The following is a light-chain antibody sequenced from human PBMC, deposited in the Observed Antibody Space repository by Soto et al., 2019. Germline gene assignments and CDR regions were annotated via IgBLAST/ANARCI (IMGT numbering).Light chain of an antibody. J-gene: IGKJ1*01. V-gene: IGKV4-1*01. CDR3: QQYYSPPWT. Sequence: DIVMTQSPDSLAVSLGERATINCKSSQSVLFSSNNKNYLAWYQQKPGQSPKLLIYWASTRESGVPDRFSGSGSGTDFTLTISSLQVADVAVYFCQQYYSPPWTFGPGTKVDIK. CDR2: WAS. CDR1: QSVLFSSNNKNY.